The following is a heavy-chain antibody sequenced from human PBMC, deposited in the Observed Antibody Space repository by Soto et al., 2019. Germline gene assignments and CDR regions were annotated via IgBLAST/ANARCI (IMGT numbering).Heavy chain of an antibody. CDR3: ARPYSSSWYGFGAFDI. D-gene: IGHD6-13*01. V-gene: IGHV3-74*01. Sequence: PGGSLRLSCAASGFTFSSYWMHWVRQAPGKGLVWVSRINSDGSSTSYADSVKGRFTISRDNAKNTLYLQMNSLRAEDTAVYYSARPYSSSWYGFGAFDIWGQGTMVTVSS. CDR2: INSDGSST. J-gene: IGHJ3*02. CDR1: GFTFSSYW.